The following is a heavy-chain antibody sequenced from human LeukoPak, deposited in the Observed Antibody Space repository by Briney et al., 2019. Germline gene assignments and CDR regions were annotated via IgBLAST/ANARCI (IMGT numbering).Heavy chain of an antibody. CDR3: TTLWLGPEF. J-gene: IGHJ4*02. CDR2: IKSVSDGETT. D-gene: IGHD3-10*01. CDR1: GLSFSNAW. V-gene: IGHV3-15*01. Sequence: GGSLRLSSTVYGLSFSNAWMKWVSQAQGKGLECVGRIKSVSDGETTDYAAPVKGRFIISRDDSRSTLYLQMHSLRTEDTAVYYCTTLWLGPEFWGQGTLVTVSS.